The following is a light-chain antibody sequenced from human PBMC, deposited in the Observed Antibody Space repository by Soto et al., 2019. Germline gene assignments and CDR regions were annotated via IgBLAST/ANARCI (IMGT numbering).Light chain of an antibody. CDR2: DAS. V-gene: IGKV1-33*01. J-gene: IGKJ5*01. CDR1: HDINKN. CDR3: QQYESRPLT. Sequence: DIQMTQSPSSLSASVGDRVTITCQASHDINKNLIWYQQKPGKAPKLLIYDASDLETGVPSRFSGSGSGTGFTFTISSLQPEDFATYYCQQYESRPLTFGQGTRLEIK.